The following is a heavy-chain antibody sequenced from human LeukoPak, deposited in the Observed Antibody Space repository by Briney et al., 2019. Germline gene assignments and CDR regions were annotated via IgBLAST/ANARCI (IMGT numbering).Heavy chain of an antibody. Sequence: SETLSLTCTVSGASMSNYYWTWLRQPPGKGLEWLGYVHYRGSTNYNPSLKSRVTISVDTSENQFSLKLSSVTAADTAVYYCARVAYYYDTATYYNPAHLDFWGQGALVTVSS. CDR2: VHYRGST. D-gene: IGHD3-10*01. V-gene: IGHV4-59*01. CDR3: ARVAYYYDTATYYNPAHLDF. CDR1: GASMSNYY. J-gene: IGHJ4*02.